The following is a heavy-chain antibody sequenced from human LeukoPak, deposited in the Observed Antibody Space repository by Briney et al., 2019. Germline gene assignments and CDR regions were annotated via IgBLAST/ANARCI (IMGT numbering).Heavy chain of an antibody. Sequence: GGSLRLSCGASGFTFSSYSMNWVRQAPGKGLEWVSSISSSSNYIYYADSVKGRFTISRDNTKNSLYLQMNSLRAEDTAVYYCARDSPYGTAGYWGQGTLVTVSS. CDR3: ARDSPYGTAGY. D-gene: IGHD2-8*02. CDR1: GFTFSSYS. V-gene: IGHV3-21*01. CDR2: ISSSSNYI. J-gene: IGHJ4*02.